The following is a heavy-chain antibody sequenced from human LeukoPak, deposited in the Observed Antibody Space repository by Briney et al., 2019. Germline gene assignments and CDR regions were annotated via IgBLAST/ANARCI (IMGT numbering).Heavy chain of an antibody. CDR3: VAGGFQHTFDI. CDR1: GFTFSSYS. V-gene: IGHV3-21*01. CDR2: IGTRRTSI. D-gene: IGHD2-21*01. J-gene: IGHJ3*02. Sequence: GGSLRLSCAASGFTFSSYSMNWVRQTPGKGLEWVSSIGTRRTSIYYADSVKGRFTISRDNAKNALYLQMNSLRAEDTAVYYCVAGGFQHTFDIWGQGTRVTVSS.